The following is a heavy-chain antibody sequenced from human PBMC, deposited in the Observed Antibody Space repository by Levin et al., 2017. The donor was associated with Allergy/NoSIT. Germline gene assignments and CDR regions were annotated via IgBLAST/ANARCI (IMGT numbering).Heavy chain of an antibody. J-gene: IGHJ2*01. Sequence: PSETLSLTCAVYGGSFSGYYWSWIRQPPGKGLEWIGEINHSGSTNYNPSLKSRVTISVDTSKNQFSLKLSSVTAADTAVYYCARVNRAITMVRGVMSYWYFDRWGRGTLVTVSS. CDR2: INHSGST. D-gene: IGHD3-10*01. V-gene: IGHV4-34*01. CDR1: GGSFSGYY. CDR3: ARVNRAITMVRGVMSYWYFDR.